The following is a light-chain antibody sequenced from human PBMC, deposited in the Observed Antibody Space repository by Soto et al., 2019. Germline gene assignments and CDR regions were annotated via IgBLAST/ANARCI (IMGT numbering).Light chain of an antibody. CDR2: AAS. CDR1: QGISNY. J-gene: IGKJ2*01. Sequence: DIQLTQSPSFLSASVGDRVTITCRASQGISNYLAWYQQKPGKAPKLLIYAASTLQSVVPSRFSGSGAGTDFTLTISSLQPEDCATNYCQHLNTYPYSCGQAIKLEIK. CDR3: QHLNTYPYS. V-gene: IGKV1-9*01.